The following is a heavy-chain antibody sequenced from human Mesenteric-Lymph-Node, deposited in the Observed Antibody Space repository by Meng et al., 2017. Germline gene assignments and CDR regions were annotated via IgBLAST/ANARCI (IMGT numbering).Heavy chain of an antibody. Sequence: QGQLEQAGAELKKRGAAVKGSCKASGYTLTTYAMNWGRQAPGQGLEWMGWINTNTGNPTYAQGFTGRFVFSLDTSVNMAYLQITSLKAEDTAVYYCVRGDWFDPWGQGTLVTVSS. CDR1: GYTLTTYA. CDR3: VRGDWFDP. V-gene: IGHV7-4-1*04. J-gene: IGHJ5*02. CDR2: INTNTGNP.